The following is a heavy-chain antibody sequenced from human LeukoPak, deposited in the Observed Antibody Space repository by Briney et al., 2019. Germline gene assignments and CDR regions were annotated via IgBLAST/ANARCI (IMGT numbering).Heavy chain of an antibody. CDR3: ARVYADLGHFDY. CDR1: GFTFSSYW. CDR2: INSDGSGT. J-gene: IGHJ4*02. D-gene: IGHD1-26*01. Sequence: PGGSLRLSCAASGFTFSSYWMHWVRQAPGKGLVWVSRINSDGSGTSYADSVKGRFTISRDNAKNTLYLQMNSLRAEDTAVYYCARVYADLGHFDYWGQGTLVTVSS. V-gene: IGHV3-74*01.